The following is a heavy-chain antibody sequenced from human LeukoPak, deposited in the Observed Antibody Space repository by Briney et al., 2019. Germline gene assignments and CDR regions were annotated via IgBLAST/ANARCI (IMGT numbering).Heavy chain of an antibody. J-gene: IGHJ4*02. CDR1: GGSITSYTYY. V-gene: IGHV4-39*01. D-gene: IGHD3-10*01. CDR2: MSYSGSS. Sequence: PSETLSLTCTVSGGSITSYTYYWGWIRQPPGKGLEWIGSMSYSGSSYYNPSLKSRVTISLDTSKNQLSLKLTSVTAADTAVYYCARPSNYGSGLGILDWGQGTLVIVSS. CDR3: ARPSNYGSGLGILD.